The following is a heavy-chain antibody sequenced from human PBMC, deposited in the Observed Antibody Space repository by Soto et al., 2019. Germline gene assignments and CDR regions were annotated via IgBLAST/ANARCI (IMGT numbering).Heavy chain of an antibody. Sequence: PGGSLRLSCAASGFTFSDYAMTWVRQAPGKGLEWVSDITGSGGRTYYADSVKGRFTISRDNSKNTLYLQMISLRAEDTAVYYCAKEGLPAATYAMDVWGQGPPVTVSS. V-gene: IGHV3-23*01. J-gene: IGHJ6*02. CDR1: GFTFSDYA. D-gene: IGHD2-2*01. CDR2: ITGSGGRT. CDR3: AKEGLPAATYAMDV.